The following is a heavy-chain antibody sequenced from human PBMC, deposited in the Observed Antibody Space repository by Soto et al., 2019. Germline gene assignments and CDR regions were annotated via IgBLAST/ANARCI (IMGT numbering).Heavy chain of an antibody. V-gene: IGHV4-31*03. Sequence: QVQLQESGPGLVKLSQTLSLTCTVSGGSISSGGYYWSWIRQHPGKGLEWIGYIYYSGSTYYNPSLRSRVTISVDTSKNQFSLKLSSVTAADTAVYYCARGRYSSSSNWFDPWGQGTLVTVSS. CDR1: GGSISSGGYY. CDR2: IYYSGST. CDR3: ARGRYSSSSNWFDP. D-gene: IGHD6-6*01. J-gene: IGHJ5*02.